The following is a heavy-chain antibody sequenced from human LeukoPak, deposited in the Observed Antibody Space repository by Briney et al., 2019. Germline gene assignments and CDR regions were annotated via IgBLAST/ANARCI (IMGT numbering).Heavy chain of an antibody. J-gene: IGHJ6*03. Sequence: PSETLSLTCTVSGGSTSSSSYYWGWIRQPPGKGLEWIGSIYYSGSTYYNPSLKSRVTISVDTSKNQFSLKLSSVTAADTAVYYCARLRIAARRALGYYYYYMDVWGKGTTVTVSS. CDR1: GGSTSSSSYY. D-gene: IGHD6-6*01. CDR3: ARLRIAARRALGYYYYYMDV. V-gene: IGHV4-39*01. CDR2: IYYSGST.